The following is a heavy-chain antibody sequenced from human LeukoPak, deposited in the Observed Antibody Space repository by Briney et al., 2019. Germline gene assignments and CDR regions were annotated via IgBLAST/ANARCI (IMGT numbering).Heavy chain of an antibody. D-gene: IGHD1/OR15-1a*01. V-gene: IGHV3-7*03. CDR3: AGGNSMDV. J-gene: IGHJ6*04. CDR1: GFPFSNSW. Sequence: PGGSLRLSCAVSGFPFSNSWMYWVRQAPGKGLEGVANIKKDGSGISYVDSVKGRFIISRDNARNSLNLQMNSLRVEDTAVYFCAGGNSMDVWGKGTAVTVSS. CDR2: IKKDGSGI.